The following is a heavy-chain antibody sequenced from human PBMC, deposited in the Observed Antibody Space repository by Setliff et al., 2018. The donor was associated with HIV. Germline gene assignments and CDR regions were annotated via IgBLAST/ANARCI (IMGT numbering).Heavy chain of an antibody. CDR1: GYTLSELS. V-gene: IGHV1-24*01. D-gene: IGHD3-10*01. CDR3: AASISSRHYYGSAL. CDR2: FNPEEGKT. J-gene: IGHJ2*01. Sequence: ASVKVSCKISGYTLSELSMHWVRRAPGKGLEWMVGFNPEEGKTIYAQKFQGRVTMTEDTSTDTAFMDLNNLRSEDTAVYYWAASISSRHYYGSALWGRGTLVTVSS.